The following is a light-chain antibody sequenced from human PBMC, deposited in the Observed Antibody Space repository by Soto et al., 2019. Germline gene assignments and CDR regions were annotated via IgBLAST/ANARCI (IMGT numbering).Light chain of an antibody. J-gene: IGKJ2*01. CDR2: AAS. Sequence: DIQMTQSPSSLSASVGDRVTITCRASQSISTYLNWYQQKPGKAPKVLIYAASSLQSGVPSRFSGTGSGTDFILTLSSLQPEDFATYYCQQSYSTPLTFCQGTKLQIK. V-gene: IGKV1-39*01. CDR3: QQSYSTPLT. CDR1: QSISTY.